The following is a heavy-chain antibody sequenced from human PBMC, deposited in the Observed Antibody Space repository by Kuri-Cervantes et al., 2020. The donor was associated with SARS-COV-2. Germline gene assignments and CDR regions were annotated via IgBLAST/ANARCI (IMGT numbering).Heavy chain of an antibody. CDR2: IYESGDT. V-gene: IGHV4-39*01. CDR3: ARHFGLTYYYDSSGYYYGSWFDP. CDR1: GASISSSTYY. D-gene: IGHD3-22*01. J-gene: IGHJ5*02. Sequence: GSLRLSCTVSGASISSSTYYWGWIRQSPGNGLEWLGSIYESGDTYYSSSLKSRLSLSVDTSKNQFSLKLTSVTAADTAVYYCARHFGLTYYYDSSGYYYGSWFDPWGQGTLVTVSS.